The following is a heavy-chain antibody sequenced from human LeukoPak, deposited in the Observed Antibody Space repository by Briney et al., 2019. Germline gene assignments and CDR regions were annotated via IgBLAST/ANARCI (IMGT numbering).Heavy chain of an antibody. J-gene: IGHJ4*02. CDR1: GFTLSSYA. CDR2: FTADGSST. D-gene: IGHD1-26*01. V-gene: IGHV3-74*01. Sequence: GGSLRLSCAVSGFTLSSYATYWVRQAPGKGLVWVSRFTADGSSTIYADSVKGRFTVSRDIAKNTLYLQMNSLRAEDTAVYYCARAQMGAPTDCWGQGTLVTVSS. CDR3: ARAQMGAPTDC.